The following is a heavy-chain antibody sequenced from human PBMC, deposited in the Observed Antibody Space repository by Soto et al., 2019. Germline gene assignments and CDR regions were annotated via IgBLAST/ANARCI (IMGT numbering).Heavy chain of an antibody. CDR3: ARESRYCSGGSCYFLPGIDY. D-gene: IGHD2-15*01. V-gene: IGHV1-69*12. CDR1: GGTFSSYA. CDR2: IIPIFGTA. Sequence: QVQLVQSGAEVKKPGSSVKVSCKASGGTFSSYAISWVRQAPGQGLEWMGGIIPIFGTANSAQKFQGRVTITADESTSKAYMELSSLRSEDTAVYYCARESRYCSGGSCYFLPGIDYWGQGTLVTVSS. J-gene: IGHJ4*02.